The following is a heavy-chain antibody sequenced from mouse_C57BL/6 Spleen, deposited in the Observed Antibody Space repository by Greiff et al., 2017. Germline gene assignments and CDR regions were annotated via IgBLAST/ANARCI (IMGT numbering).Heavy chain of an antibody. D-gene: IGHD2-10*01. CDR1: GFTFTDYY. CDR2: IRNKANGYTT. V-gene: IGHV7-3*01. CDR3: ARYTSYGNYFDY. Sequence: EVQRVASGGGLVQPGGSLSLSCAASGFTFTDYYMSWVRQPPGKALEWLGFIRNKANGYTTEYSASVKGRFTISRDNSQSILYLQMNALRAEDSATYYCARYTSYGNYFDYWGQGTTLTVSS. J-gene: IGHJ2*01.